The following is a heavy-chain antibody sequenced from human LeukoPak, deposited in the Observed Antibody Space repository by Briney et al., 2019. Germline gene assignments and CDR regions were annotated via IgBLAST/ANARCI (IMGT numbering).Heavy chain of an antibody. D-gene: IGHD3-10*01. CDR1: GFTVSSNY. V-gene: IGHV3-30*02. J-gene: IGHJ6*03. CDR2: IRYDGSNK. Sequence: GGSLRLSCAASGFTVSSNYMSWVRQAPGKGLEWVAFIRYDGSNKYYADSVKGRFTISRDNSKSTLYLQMNSLRAEDTAVYYCAKVRYYYGSGSYYNLRYYYYMDVWGKGTTVTVSS. CDR3: AKVRYYYGSGSYYNLRYYYYMDV.